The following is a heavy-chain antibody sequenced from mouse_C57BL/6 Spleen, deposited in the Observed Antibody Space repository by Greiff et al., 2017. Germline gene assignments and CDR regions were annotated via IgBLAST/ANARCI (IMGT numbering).Heavy chain of an antibody. CDR2: IWTGGGT. CDR1: GFSLTSYA. Sequence: VKLMESGSGLVAPSQSLSITCTVSGFSLTSYALSWVRQPPGKGLEWLGVIWTGGGTNYNSALKSRLSISKDNDKSQVFLRMNSLQTDDTARYYCDRYGNDYYSMDYWGQGTSVTVSS. CDR3: DRYGNDYYSMDY. V-gene: IGHV2-9-1*01. D-gene: IGHD2-1*01. J-gene: IGHJ4*01.